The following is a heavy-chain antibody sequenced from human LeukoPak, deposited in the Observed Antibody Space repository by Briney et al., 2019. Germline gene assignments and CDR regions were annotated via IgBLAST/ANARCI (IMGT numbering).Heavy chain of an antibody. D-gene: IGHD3-10*01. CDR1: GFTFSSYS. Sequence: GGSLRLSCEASGFTFSSYSMNWVRQAPGKGLEWVSSISSSSSYIYYADSVQGRFTISRDNAKNSLYLQMNSLRAEDTAVYYCAKDRRFDGSGSYPKYYYGMDVWGQGTTVTVSS. CDR2: ISSSSSYI. V-gene: IGHV3-21*04. CDR3: AKDRRFDGSGSYPKYYYGMDV. J-gene: IGHJ6*02.